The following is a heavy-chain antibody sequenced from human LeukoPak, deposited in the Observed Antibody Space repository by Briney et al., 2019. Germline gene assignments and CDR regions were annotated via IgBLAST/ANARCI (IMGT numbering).Heavy chain of an antibody. CDR2: ISSSSSYI. CDR1: GFTFSSYS. CDR3: ARDLGRYTADY. V-gene: IGHV3-21*01. J-gene: IGHJ4*02. Sequence: GGSLRLSCAASGFTFSSYSMNWVRQAPGKGLEWDSSISSSSSYIYYADSVKGRFTISRDNAKNSLYLQMNSLRAEDTAVYYCARDLGRYTADYWGQGTLVTVSS. D-gene: IGHD1-26*01.